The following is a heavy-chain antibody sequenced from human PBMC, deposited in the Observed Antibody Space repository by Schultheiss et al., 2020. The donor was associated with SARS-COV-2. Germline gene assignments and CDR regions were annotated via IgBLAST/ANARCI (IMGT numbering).Heavy chain of an antibody. J-gene: IGHJ6*02. CDR2: IYYSGST. D-gene: IGHD3-22*01. V-gene: IGHV4-59*12. CDR3: AKVLGAISSGYYYYYGMDV. Sequence: SETLSLTCTVSGGSISSYYWSWIRQPPGKGLEWIGYIYYSGSTNYNPSLKSRVTISVDTSKNQFSLKLSSVTAADTAVYYCAKVLGAISSGYYYYYGMDVWGQGTTVTVSS. CDR1: GGSISSYY.